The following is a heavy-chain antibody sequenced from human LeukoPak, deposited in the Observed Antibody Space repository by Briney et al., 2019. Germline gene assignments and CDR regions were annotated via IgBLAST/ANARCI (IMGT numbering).Heavy chain of an antibody. CDR2: IYYSGST. J-gene: IGHJ4*02. CDR1: GGSISSYY. Sequence: PSETLSLTCTVSGGSISSYYWSWIRQPPGKGLEWIGYIYYSGSTNYNPSLKSRVTISVDTSKNQFSLKLSSVTAADTAVYYCARGWGGYDLDYWGQGTLVTVSS. CDR3: ARGWGGYDLDY. D-gene: IGHD5-12*01. V-gene: IGHV4-59*01.